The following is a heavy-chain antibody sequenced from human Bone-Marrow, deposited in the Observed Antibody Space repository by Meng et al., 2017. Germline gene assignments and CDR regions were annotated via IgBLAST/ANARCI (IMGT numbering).Heavy chain of an antibody. CDR1: GFTFSSYW. Sequence: GESLKISCAASGFTFSSYWMHWVRQAPGKGLVWVSRINSDGSSTSYADSVKGRFAISRDNAKNTLYLQMNSLRAEDTAVYYCARDYYGSGSYIPYYDYYYGMDVWGQGTTVTVSS. D-gene: IGHD3-10*01. V-gene: IGHV3-74*01. J-gene: IGHJ6*02. CDR2: INSDGSST. CDR3: ARDYYGSGSYIPYYDYYYGMDV.